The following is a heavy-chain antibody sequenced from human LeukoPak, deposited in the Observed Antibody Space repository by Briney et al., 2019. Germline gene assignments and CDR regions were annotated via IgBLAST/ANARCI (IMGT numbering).Heavy chain of an antibody. CDR1: GFTFDDYA. Sequence: GRSLRLSCAASGFTFDDYAMHWVRQAPGKGLEWVSGISWNSGSIGYADSVKGRFIISRDNAKNSLYLQMNSLRAEDTALYYCAKGRTAVAGTLSDYWGQGTLVTVSS. CDR3: AKGRTAVAGTLSDY. J-gene: IGHJ4*02. CDR2: ISWNSGSI. D-gene: IGHD6-19*01. V-gene: IGHV3-9*01.